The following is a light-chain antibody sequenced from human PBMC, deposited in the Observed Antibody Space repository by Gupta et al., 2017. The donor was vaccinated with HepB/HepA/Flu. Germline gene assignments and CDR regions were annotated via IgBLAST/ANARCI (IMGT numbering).Light chain of an antibody. Sequence: QSALTQPASVSGSPGQSITISCPGTSSDVGTYNYVSWYQQHPGKAPKLMIYDVSSRPSGVSNRFSGSKSGNTASLTISGLQAEDEADYYCSSYTSSTTPVVFGGGTKLTVL. CDR3: SSYTSSTTPVV. J-gene: IGLJ2*01. CDR2: DVS. V-gene: IGLV2-14*03. CDR1: SSDVGTYNY.